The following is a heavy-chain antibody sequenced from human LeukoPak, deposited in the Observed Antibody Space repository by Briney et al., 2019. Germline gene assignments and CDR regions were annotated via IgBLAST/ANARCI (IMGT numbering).Heavy chain of an antibody. CDR3: ARVPWWFGENDAFDI. Sequence: QAGGSLRLSCAASGFIFSNYWMHWVRQAPGKGLVWVSRLDTDGSDTSYADSVKGRFTISRDNAKNTLYLQMSNLRAEDTAMYYCARVPWWFGENDAFDIWGQGTMVTVSS. D-gene: IGHD3-10*01. J-gene: IGHJ3*02. CDR1: GFIFSNYW. CDR2: LDTDGSDT. V-gene: IGHV3-74*01.